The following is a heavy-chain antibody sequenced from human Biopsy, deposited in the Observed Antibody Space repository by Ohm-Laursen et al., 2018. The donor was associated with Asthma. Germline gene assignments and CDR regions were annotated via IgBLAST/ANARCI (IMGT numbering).Heavy chain of an antibody. CDR3: AKESGSNYAFDI. J-gene: IGHJ3*02. CDR2: ISYDGSNK. D-gene: IGHD1-1*01. Sequence: SLRLSCAASGLTFRNYGLHWVRQAPGKGLEWVAVISYDGSNKYYADSVKGRFTISRDNSKNTLYLQMNSLRAEDTAVYYCAKESGSNYAFDIWGQGTMVTVSS. V-gene: IGHV3-30*18. CDR1: GLTFRNYG.